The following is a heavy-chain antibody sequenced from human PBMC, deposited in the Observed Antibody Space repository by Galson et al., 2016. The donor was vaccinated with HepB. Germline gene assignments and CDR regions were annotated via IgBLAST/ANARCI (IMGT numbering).Heavy chain of an antibody. J-gene: IGHJ4*02. CDR2: INPSGGST. CDR1: GYTFTSYY. V-gene: IGHV1-46*01. CDR3: ARDGDEYGDFASRYFDY. D-gene: IGHD4-17*01. Sequence: SVKVSCKAFGYTFTSYYMHWVRQAPGQGLEWMGIINPSGGSTSYAQKFQGRVTMTRDTSTSTVYMELSSLRSEDTAVYFCARDGDEYGDFASRYFDYWGQGTLVTVSS.